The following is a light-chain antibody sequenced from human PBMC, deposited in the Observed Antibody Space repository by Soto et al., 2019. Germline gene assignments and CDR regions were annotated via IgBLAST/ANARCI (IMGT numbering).Light chain of an antibody. V-gene: IGKV3-20*01. CDR2: GTS. CDR3: QQYGNSPIT. Sequence: EVVMTQSPATLSVSPGDKVSLSCRANQTISNMLAWYQQKPGQAPRLLIYGTSSRATGIPDRFSGSGSGTDFTLTISRLEPEDFAVYYCQQYGNSPITFGQGTRLEI. CDR1: QTISNM. J-gene: IGKJ5*01.